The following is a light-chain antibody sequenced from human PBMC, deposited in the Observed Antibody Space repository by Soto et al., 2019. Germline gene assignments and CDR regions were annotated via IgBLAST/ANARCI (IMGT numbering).Light chain of an antibody. CDR2: SVS. J-gene: IGLJ1*01. CDR3: ISYTVSRSYV. V-gene: IGLV2-14*01. CDR1: SSDIGAYDH. Sequence: QSALTQPASVSGSPGQSITISCSGTSSDIGAYDHVAWFQQFPGKTPKLVIYSVSNWPSGVSYRFSGSKSGNTASLTISGLQADDEADYYCISYTVSRSYVFGPGTKLTVL.